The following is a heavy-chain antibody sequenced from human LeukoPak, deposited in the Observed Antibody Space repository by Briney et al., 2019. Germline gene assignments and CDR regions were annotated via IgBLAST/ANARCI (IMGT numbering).Heavy chain of an antibody. CDR1: GFTFSSYS. CDR2: ISSSSSYI. J-gene: IGHJ4*02. CDR3: ARSPPGTIDY. D-gene: IGHD1-7*01. V-gene: IGHV3-21*01. Sequence: WGSLRLSCAASGFTFSSYSMNCVRLAPPQGLEWVSSISSSSSYIYYADSVKGRFTISRDNAKNSLYLQMNSLRAEDTAVYYCARSPPGTIDYWGQGTLVTVSS.